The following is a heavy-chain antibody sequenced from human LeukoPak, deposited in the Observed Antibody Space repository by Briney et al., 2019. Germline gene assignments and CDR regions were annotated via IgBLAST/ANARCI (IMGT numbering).Heavy chain of an antibody. D-gene: IGHD2-15*01. CDR3: ARQLDIVVVVAATPGAFDI. CDR2: IYHSGST. V-gene: IGHV4-38-2*01. Sequence: SETLSLTCAVSGYSISSGYYWGWIRQPPGKGLEWIGSIYHSGSTYYSPSLKSRVTISVDTSKNQFSLKLSSVTAADTAVYYCARQLDIVVVVAATPGAFDIWGQGTMVTVSS. J-gene: IGHJ3*02. CDR1: GYSISSGYY.